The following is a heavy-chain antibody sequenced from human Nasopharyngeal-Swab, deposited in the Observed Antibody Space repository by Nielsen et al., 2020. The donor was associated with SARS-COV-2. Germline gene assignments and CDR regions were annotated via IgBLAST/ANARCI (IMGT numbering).Heavy chain of an antibody. J-gene: IGHJ3*02. CDR2: IYYSGST. CDR1: GGSISSGGYY. Sequence: LRLSCTVSGGSISSGGYYWSWIRQHPGKGLEWIGYIYYSGSTYYNPSLKSRVTISVDTPKNQFSLKLSSVTAADTAVYYCARGEFGGVIVLDAFDIWGQGTMVTVSS. D-gene: IGHD3-16*02. V-gene: IGHV4-31*03. CDR3: ARGEFGGVIVLDAFDI.